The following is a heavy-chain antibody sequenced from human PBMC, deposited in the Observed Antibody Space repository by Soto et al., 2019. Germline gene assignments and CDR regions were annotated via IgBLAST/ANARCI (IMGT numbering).Heavy chain of an antibody. D-gene: IGHD6-13*01. CDR2: ISSSSSYI. CDR1: GFTFNNYA. V-gene: IGHV3-21*01. Sequence: GGSLRLSCAATGFTFNNYAMNWVRQAPGKGLEWVSSISSSSSYIYYADSVKGRFPISRDNAKNSLYLQMNSLRAEDTAVYYCARPRSSSSWSNFDYWGQGTLVTVSS. CDR3: ARPRSSSSWSNFDY. J-gene: IGHJ4*02.